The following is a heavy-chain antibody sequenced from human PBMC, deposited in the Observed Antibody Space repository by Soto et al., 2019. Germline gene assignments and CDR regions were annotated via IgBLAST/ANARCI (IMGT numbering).Heavy chain of an antibody. CDR1: GYTFSNYG. CDR3: ARVVPGAEAWFGP. CDR2: ISLYRDGT. V-gene: IGHV1-18*01. Sequence: QVQRVQSGGEVKRPGASVKVSCKTSGYTFSNYGITWVRQAPGQPLEWLGWISLYRDGTNYAQKFQGRVSMTTDTSTTTAYMELRSLSSDDTAVYYCARVVPGAEAWFGPWCQGTLVTVSS. D-gene: IGHD2-2*01. J-gene: IGHJ5*02.